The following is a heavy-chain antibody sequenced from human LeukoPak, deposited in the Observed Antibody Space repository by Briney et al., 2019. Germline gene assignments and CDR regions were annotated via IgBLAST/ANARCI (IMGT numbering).Heavy chain of an antibody. V-gene: IGHV4-59*01. CDR1: GGSISSYY. J-gene: IGHJ4*02. CDR3: ARANTYYDFWSGYYAAFDY. CDR2: IYYSGST. Sequence: SETLSLTCTVSGGSISSYYWSWIRQPPGKGLESIGYIYYSGSTNYNPSLKSRVTISVDTPKNQFSLKLSSVTAADTAVYYCARANTYYDFWSGYYAAFDYWGQGTLVTVSS. D-gene: IGHD3-3*01.